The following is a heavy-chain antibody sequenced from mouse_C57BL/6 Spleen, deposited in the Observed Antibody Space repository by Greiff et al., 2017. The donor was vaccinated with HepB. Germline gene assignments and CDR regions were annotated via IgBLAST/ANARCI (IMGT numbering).Heavy chain of an antibody. Sequence: VQLQQSGPGLVKPSQSLSLTCSVTGYSITSGYYWNWIRQFPGNKLEWMGYISYDGSNNYNPSLKNRISITRDTSKNQFFLKLNSVTTEDTATYYCAREEIKEYAMDYWGQGTSVTVSS. D-gene: IGHD2-4*01. CDR2: ISYDGSN. V-gene: IGHV3-6*01. CDR3: AREEIKEYAMDY. CDR1: GYSITSGYY. J-gene: IGHJ4*01.